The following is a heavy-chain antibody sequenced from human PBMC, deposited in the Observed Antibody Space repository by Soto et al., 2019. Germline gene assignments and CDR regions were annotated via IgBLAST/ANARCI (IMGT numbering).Heavy chain of an antibody. Sequence: GGSLRLSCAASGFTFRSYSMNWVRQAPGKGLEWVSSISSSSSYIYYADSVKGRFTISRDNAKNSLYLQMNSLRAEDTAVYYCARDPSDYYDSSGYSKGPFDYWGQGTLVTVSS. CDR2: ISSSSSYI. CDR1: GFTFRSYS. CDR3: ARDPSDYYDSSGYSKGPFDY. V-gene: IGHV3-21*01. J-gene: IGHJ4*02. D-gene: IGHD3-22*01.